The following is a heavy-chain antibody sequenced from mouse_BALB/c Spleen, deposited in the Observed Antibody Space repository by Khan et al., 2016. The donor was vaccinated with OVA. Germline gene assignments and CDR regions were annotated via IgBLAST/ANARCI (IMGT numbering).Heavy chain of an antibody. Sequence: QVQLKQSGAELVRPGASVKLSCKTSGYIFTSYWIHWVKQRSGQGLEWIARIYPGTDNTYYNEKFKDKATLTADKSSRPAYMQLSSLNSDNSDVYVCAREEALYHFDHWGQGTTLTVSS. D-gene: IGHD3-2*02. V-gene: IGHV1S132*01. J-gene: IGHJ2*01. CDR3: AREEALYHFDH. CDR2: IYPGTDNT. CDR1: GYIFTSYW.